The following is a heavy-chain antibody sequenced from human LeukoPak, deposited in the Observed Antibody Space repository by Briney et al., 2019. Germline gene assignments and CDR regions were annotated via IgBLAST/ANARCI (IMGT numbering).Heavy chain of an antibody. J-gene: IGHJ4*02. Sequence: GRSPRLSCAASGFTVSSNYMSWVRQAPGKGLEWVSVIYSGGSTYYADSVKGRFTISRDNSKNTLYLQMNSLRAEDTAVYYCASMVRGVTNGLFDYWGQGTLVTVSS. CDR3: ASMVRGVTNGLFDY. CDR2: IYSGGST. CDR1: GFTVSSNY. D-gene: IGHD3-10*01. V-gene: IGHV3-53*05.